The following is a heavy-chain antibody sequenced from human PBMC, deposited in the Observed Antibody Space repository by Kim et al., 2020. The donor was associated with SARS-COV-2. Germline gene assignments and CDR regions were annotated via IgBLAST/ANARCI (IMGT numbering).Heavy chain of an antibody. CDR2: IYYSGST. V-gene: IGHV4-59*01. Sequence: SETLSLTCTVSGGSISSYYWSWIRQPPGKGLEWIGYIYYSGSTNYNPSLKSRVTISVDTSKNQFSLKLSSVTAADKAVYYCARIRPHLLRYFDWSYYYYGMDVWGQGTTVTVSS. CDR1: GGSISSYY. J-gene: IGHJ6*02. D-gene: IGHD3-9*01. CDR3: ARIRPHLLRYFDWSYYYYGMDV.